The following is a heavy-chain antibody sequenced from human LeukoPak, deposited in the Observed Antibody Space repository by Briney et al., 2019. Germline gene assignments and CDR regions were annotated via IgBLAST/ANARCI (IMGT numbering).Heavy chain of an antibody. V-gene: IGHV4-39*07. CDR3: ARGGLTLYWYFDL. Sequence: SETLSLTCTVSSGSISSSNYYWGWIRQPPGKGLEWIGSIYYSGSTYYNPSLKSRVTISVDTSKNQFSLKLSSVTAADTAVYYCARGGLTLYWYFDLWGRGTLVTVSS. CDR2: IYYSGST. D-gene: IGHD3-22*01. CDR1: SGSISSSNYY. J-gene: IGHJ2*01.